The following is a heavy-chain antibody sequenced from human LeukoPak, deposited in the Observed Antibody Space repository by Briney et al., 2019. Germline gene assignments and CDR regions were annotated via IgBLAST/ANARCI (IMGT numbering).Heavy chain of an antibody. CDR1: GFTLSSYA. J-gene: IGHJ6*02. CDR3: FSSGWYYHGMDV. D-gene: IGHD3-22*01. CDR2: ISGSGGST. V-gene: IGHV3-23*01. Sequence: PGGSLRLSCAASGFTLSSYAMAWVRQAPGKGLEWVSAISGSGGSTYYADSVKGRFTISRDNAKNTLFLQMNSLRAEDTAVYYCFSSGWYYHGMDVWGQGTTVTVSS.